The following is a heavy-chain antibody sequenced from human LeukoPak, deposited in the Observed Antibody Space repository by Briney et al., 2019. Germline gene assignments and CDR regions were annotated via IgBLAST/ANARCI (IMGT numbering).Heavy chain of an antibody. CDR2: ISSSGSTI. D-gene: IGHD3-22*01. CDR1: GFIFSSYG. V-gene: IGHV3-48*04. CDR3: AGGDYYDSSGYYPALDY. Sequence: GGSLRLSCAASGFIFSSYGMNWVRQAPGKGLEWVSYISSSGSTIYYADSMKGRFTISRDNAKNSLYLQMNSLRAEDTAVYYCAGGDYYDSSGYYPALDYWGQGTLVTVSS. J-gene: IGHJ4*02.